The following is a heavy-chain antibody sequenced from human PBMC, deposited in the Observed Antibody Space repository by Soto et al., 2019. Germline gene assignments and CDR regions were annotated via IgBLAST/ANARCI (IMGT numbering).Heavy chain of an antibody. CDR2: IYYSGST. CDR3: ARGVTMVRGVIIKHWYFDL. Sequence: SETLSLTCTVSGGSISSGDYYWSWIRQPPGRGLEWIGYIYYSGSTYYNPSLKSRVTISVDTSKNQFSLKLSSVTAADTAVYHCARGVTMVRGVIIKHWYFDLWGRGTLVTVSS. CDR1: GGSISSGDYY. V-gene: IGHV4-30-4*01. J-gene: IGHJ2*01. D-gene: IGHD3-10*01.